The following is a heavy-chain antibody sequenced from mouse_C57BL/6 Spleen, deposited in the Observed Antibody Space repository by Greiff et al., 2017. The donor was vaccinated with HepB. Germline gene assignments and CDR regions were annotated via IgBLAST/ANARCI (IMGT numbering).Heavy chain of an antibody. Sequence: QVHVKQPGAELVRPGSSVKLSCKASGYTFTSYWMHWVKQRPIQGLEWIGNIDPSDSETHYNQKFKDKATLTVDKSSSTAYMQLSSLTSEDSAVYYCARGNYYYGSSTYAMDYWGQGTSVTVSS. CDR1: GYTFTSYW. D-gene: IGHD1-1*01. CDR3: ARGNYYYGSSTYAMDY. J-gene: IGHJ4*01. CDR2: IDPSDSET. V-gene: IGHV1-52*01.